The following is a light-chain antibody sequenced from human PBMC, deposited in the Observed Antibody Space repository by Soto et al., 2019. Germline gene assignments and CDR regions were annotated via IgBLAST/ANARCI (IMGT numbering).Light chain of an antibody. CDR1: QGMSGH. V-gene: IGKV1-9*01. J-gene: IGKJ3*01. CDR3: QQFHIYPMSI. Sequence: DIQLTQSPSFLSASIGDRVTITCRASQGMSGHLAWYQQKPGKAPELLIYAADTLQSGVPSRFSGSRSGTEFTLAISSLQPEDVATYYCQQFHIYPMSIFGPGTTVDIK. CDR2: AAD.